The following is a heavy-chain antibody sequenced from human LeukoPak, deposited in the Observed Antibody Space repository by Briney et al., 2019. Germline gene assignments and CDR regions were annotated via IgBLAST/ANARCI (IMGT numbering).Heavy chain of an antibody. V-gene: IGHV3-23*01. CDR1: GFTFSSYA. CDR2: ISDSGGST. D-gene: IGHD6-25*01. J-gene: IGHJ4*02. Sequence: PGGSLRLSCAASGFTFSSYAMGWVRQAPGKGLEWVSTISDSGGSTYYADSVKGRFTISRDNSRNTLYLQMNSLRADDTAIYYYANRIPAGGRYYFDYWGQGTLVTVSS. CDR3: ANRIPAGGRYYFDY.